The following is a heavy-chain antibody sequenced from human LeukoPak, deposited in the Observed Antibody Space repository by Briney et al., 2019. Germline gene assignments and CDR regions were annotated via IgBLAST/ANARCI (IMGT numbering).Heavy chain of an antibody. J-gene: IGHJ6*03. CDR2: IIPIFGTA. CDR3: ARAMKKYYDSSGYYPRRYDYYYYYMDV. CDR1: GGTFSSYA. Sequence: ASVKVSCKASGGTFSSYAISWVRQAPGQGLEWMGGIIPIFGTANYAQKFQGRVTITTDESTSTTYMELSSLRSEDTAVYYYARAMKKYYDSSGYYPRRYDYYYYYMDVWGKGTTVTVSS. D-gene: IGHD3-22*01. V-gene: IGHV1-69*05.